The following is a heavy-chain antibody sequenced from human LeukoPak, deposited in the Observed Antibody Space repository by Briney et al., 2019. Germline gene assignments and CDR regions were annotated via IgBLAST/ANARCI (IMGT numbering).Heavy chain of an antibody. V-gene: IGHV3-21*01. J-gene: IGHJ4*02. CDR1: GFTFSSYS. Sequence: PGGSLRLSCAASGFTFSSYSMNWVRQAPGKGLEWVSSISSSSSYIYYADSVKGRFTISRDNAKNSLYLQMNSLRAEDTAVYYCARDYGGYSYGLGLPAYWGQGTLVTVSS. CDR2: ISSSSSYI. D-gene: IGHD5-18*01. CDR3: ARDYGGYSYGLGLPAY.